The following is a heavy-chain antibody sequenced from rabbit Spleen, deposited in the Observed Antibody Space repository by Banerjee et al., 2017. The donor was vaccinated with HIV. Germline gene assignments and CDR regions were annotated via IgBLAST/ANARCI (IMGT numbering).Heavy chain of an antibody. D-gene: IGHD3-1*01. CDR3: ARDPGSSNYGYYFDL. CDR1: GIDFTNYY. CDR2: IYAAKGST. V-gene: IGHV1S7*01. J-gene: IGHJ4*01. Sequence: QLEESGGGLVKPGGSLTLSCKASGIDFTNYYISWVRQAPGKGLEWIGIIYAAKGSTDYASWVNGRFTISNDNAQSTVDLKMTSLTAADTATYFCARDPGSSNYGYYFDLWGPGTLVTVS.